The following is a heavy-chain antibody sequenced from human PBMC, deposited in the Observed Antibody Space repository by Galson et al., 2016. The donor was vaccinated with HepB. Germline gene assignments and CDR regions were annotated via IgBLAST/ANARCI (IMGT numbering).Heavy chain of an antibody. Sequence: HHGGTTNYDPSLTSRVTMSVDKSKSQLSLKLSSVSAADTAVYFCARHMAMSGTRGFDMWGQGTMVTVSS. CDR2: HHGGTT. CDR3: ARHMAMSGTRGFDM. J-gene: IGHJ3*02. D-gene: IGHD6-19*01. V-gene: IGHV4-4*01.